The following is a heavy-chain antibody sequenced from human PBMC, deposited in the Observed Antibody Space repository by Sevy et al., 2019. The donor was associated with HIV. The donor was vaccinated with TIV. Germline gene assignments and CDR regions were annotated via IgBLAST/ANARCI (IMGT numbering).Heavy chain of an antibody. CDR2: ISYDERDI. CDR3: ARRDVNHQYLMDY. V-gene: IGHV3-30*03. D-gene: IGHD2-8*01. Sequence: GGSLRLSCAASGFTFSDYAMHWVRQAPGKGLEWLSYISYDERDIYYPDSVRGRFSVSRDISKRTLFLQMNDLRPEDTAVYYCARRDVNHQYLMDYWGQGILVTVSS. CDR1: GFTFSDYA. J-gene: IGHJ4*02.